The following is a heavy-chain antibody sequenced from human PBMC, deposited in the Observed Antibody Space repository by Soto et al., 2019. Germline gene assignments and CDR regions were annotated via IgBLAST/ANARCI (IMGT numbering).Heavy chain of an antibody. CDR2: IIPIYGRP. Sequence: QVQLVQSGTAVKKPGSSVKVSCKASGGTFSTLAVSWVRQAPGQGLEWMGGIIPIYGRPVYAQKFQGRVTITGDESTSRVYMELSSLSSEDTAVYYCARAPYEDYAVPEPNYFDSWGQGTLVTVSS. D-gene: IGHD4-17*01. J-gene: IGHJ4*02. CDR1: GGTFSTLA. V-gene: IGHV1-69*01. CDR3: ARAPYEDYAVPEPNYFDS.